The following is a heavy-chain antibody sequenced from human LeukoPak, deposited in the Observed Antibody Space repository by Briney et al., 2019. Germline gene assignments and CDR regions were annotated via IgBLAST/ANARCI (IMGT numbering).Heavy chain of an antibody. V-gene: IGHV3-15*01. J-gene: IGHJ4*02. CDR1: GFTFSNAW. Sequence: GGSLRLSCAASGFTFSNAWMTWVRQAQGKGLEWVGRIKDKSDGGTTDYAAPVTGRFTISRDDSKNTLYLQMNSLKTEDTAVYFCTSIRYRRSSKYYFDYWGQGTLVTVSS. D-gene: IGHD6-6*01. CDR3: TSIRYRRSSKYYFDY. CDR2: IKDKSDGGTT.